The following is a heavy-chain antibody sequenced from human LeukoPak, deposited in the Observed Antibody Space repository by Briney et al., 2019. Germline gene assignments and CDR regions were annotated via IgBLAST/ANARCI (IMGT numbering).Heavy chain of an antibody. Sequence: ASVKVSCKASGYTFTGYYMHWVRQAPGQGLEWMGWLNPNSGNTGYAQKFQGRVTITRNTSISTAYMELSSLRSEDTAVYYCARAGAVAGLMDWGQGTLVTVSS. CDR2: LNPNSGNT. J-gene: IGHJ4*02. CDR1: GYTFTGYY. CDR3: ARAGAVAGLMD. D-gene: IGHD6-19*01. V-gene: IGHV1-8*03.